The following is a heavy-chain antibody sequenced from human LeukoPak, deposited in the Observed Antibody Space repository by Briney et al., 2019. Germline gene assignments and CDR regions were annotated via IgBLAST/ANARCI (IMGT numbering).Heavy chain of an antibody. CDR3: AKDYSSGWYELGAFDI. CDR2: ISHDGSNI. CDR1: GFTFSGYV. J-gene: IGHJ3*02. V-gene: IGHV3-30*18. D-gene: IGHD6-19*01. Sequence: GGSLRLSCAASGFTFSGYVMHWVRQAPGKGLDWVAVISHDGSNIYYADSAKGRFTISRDDSKNTLYLQMNSLRAEDTAMYYCAKDYSSGWYELGAFDIWGQGTMVTVSS.